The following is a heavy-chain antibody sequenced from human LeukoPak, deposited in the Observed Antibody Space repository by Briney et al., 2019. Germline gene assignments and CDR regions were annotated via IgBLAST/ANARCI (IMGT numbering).Heavy chain of an antibody. Sequence: SETLSLTCAVYGGSFSGYYWTWIRQPPGKGLEWIGEINHRRSTKYSPSLKSRVTISVDTSKNQFSLRLSSVTAADTAVYYCARAWLRLNPYFDYWGQGTLVTVSS. CDR3: ARAWLRLNPYFDY. J-gene: IGHJ4*02. CDR1: GGSFSGYY. CDR2: INHRRST. V-gene: IGHV4-34*01. D-gene: IGHD5-12*01.